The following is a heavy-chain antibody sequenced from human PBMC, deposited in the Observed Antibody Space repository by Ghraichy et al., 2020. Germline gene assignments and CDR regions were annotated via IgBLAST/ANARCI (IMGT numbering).Heavy chain of an antibody. CDR2: ISYDGSNK. CDR3: AKDPPVPGDVEF. Sequence: LTCAASGFTFSNYGMHWVRQTPGKWLQWVAVISYDGSNKYYADSVKGRFTISRDDSKNTLYLQMNSLRAEDTALYYCAKDPPVPGDVEFWGQGTLVTVSS. D-gene: IGHD6-19*01. V-gene: IGHV3-30*18. J-gene: IGHJ4*02. CDR1: GFTFSNYG.